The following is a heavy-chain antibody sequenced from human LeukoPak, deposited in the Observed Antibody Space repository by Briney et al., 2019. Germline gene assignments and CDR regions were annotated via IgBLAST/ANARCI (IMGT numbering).Heavy chain of an antibody. CDR1: GYTFTGYY. Sequence: GASVKVSCKASGYTFTGYYMHWVRQAPGQGLEWMGWINPNSGGTNYAQKFQGRVTMTRDTSISTAYMELSRLRSDDTAVYYCARRCSGGSCYSTFDYWGQGTLVTVSS. CDR3: ARRCSGGSCYSTFDY. CDR2: INPNSGGT. D-gene: IGHD2-15*01. J-gene: IGHJ4*02. V-gene: IGHV1-2*02.